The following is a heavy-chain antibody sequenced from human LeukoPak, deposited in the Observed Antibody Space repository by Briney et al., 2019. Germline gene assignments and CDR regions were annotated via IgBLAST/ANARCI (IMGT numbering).Heavy chain of an antibody. D-gene: IGHD3-16*02. J-gene: IGHJ4*02. CDR3: ARDVGYDYVWGSYRYTVVFDY. CDR2: IYYSGST. CDR1: GGSISSSSYY. V-gene: IGHV4-61*01. Sequence: PSETLSLTCTVSGGSISSSSYYWSWIRQPPGKGLEWIGYIYYSGSTNYNPSLKSRVTISVDTSKNQFSLKLSSVTAADTAVYYCARDVGYDYVWGSYRYTVVFDYWGQGTLVTVSS.